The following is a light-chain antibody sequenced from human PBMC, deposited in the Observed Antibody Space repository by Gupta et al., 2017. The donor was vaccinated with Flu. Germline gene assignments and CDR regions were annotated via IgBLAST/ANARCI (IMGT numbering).Light chain of an antibody. CDR2: STN. V-gene: IGLV8-61*01. CDR3: VLYMGSGMWV. CDR1: SGSVSTSYY. J-gene: IGLJ3*02. Sequence: QTVVTQEPSFSVSPGGTVTLTCGLSSGSVSTSYYPSWYQQTPGQAPRTLIYSTNPRSSGVPDRFSGSILGNTAALTXTXAQADDXSDYYCVLYMGSGMWVFGGGTKLTVL.